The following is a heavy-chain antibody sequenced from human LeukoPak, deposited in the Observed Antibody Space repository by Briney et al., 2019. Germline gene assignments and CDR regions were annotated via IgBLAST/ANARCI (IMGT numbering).Heavy chain of an antibody. CDR2: IYHSAST. J-gene: IGHJ4*02. CDR3: ARVLWFGKYYFDY. V-gene: IGHV4-38-2*02. Sequence: SETLSLTCTVSGYSISSGYNWGWIRQPPGKGLEWIGSIYHSASTYYNPSPKSRVTISVDTSKNQFSLKLSSVTAADTAVYYCARVLWFGKYYFDYWGQGTLVTVSS. CDR1: GYSISSGYN. D-gene: IGHD3-10*01.